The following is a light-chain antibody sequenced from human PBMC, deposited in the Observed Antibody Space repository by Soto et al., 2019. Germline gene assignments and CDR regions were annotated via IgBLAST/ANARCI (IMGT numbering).Light chain of an antibody. Sequence: DIPMTQSPSTLSATAGDRVTITCRASQSISAWLAWYQKKPGKAPKLLIYDASNLASGVPSRFSGSGSGTEFTPTISNLQPEDFATYYCQQYENYWTFGQGTKVEIK. J-gene: IGKJ1*01. V-gene: IGKV1-5*01. CDR1: QSISAW. CDR3: QQYENYWT. CDR2: DAS.